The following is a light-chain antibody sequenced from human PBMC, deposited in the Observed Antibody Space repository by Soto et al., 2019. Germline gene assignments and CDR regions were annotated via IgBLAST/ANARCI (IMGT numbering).Light chain of an antibody. CDR2: TND. V-gene: IGLV1-44*01. J-gene: IGLJ1*01. Sequence: QSVLTQPPSASGTPGQRVIISCSGGSSNIGRNTVNWYQRLPGTAPRLLIYTNDQRPSGVPDRFSGSKSGTSASLAISGLQSEDEADYYCAAWDDTSSFVFGTGTKLTVL. CDR1: SSNIGRNT. CDR3: AAWDDTSSFV.